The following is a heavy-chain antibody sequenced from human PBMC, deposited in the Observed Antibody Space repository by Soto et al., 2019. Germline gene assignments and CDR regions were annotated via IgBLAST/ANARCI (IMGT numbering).Heavy chain of an antibody. CDR2: ISYDGKKT. V-gene: IGHV3-30*03. CDR1: GFTFRSYA. Sequence: QVQLVESGGGVVQPGRSLRLSCAASGFTFRSYAMHWVRQTPGKGLEWVAYISYDGKKTYYADSVKGRFTISRDNYQNTLFLQMSSLQFEDTSVYSCVRGDGSWSFLRDYWCRGTLVTVSS. CDR3: VRGDGSWSFLRDY. D-gene: IGHD3-10*01. J-gene: IGHJ4*02.